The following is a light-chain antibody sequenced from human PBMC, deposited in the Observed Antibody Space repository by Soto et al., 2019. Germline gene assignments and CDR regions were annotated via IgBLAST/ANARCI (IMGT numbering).Light chain of an antibody. CDR1: SSDVGGYNY. Sequence: QSALTQPASVSGSPGQSITISCTGTSSDVGGYNYVSWYQQHPGKAPKLMIYEVSNRPSGDSDRFSGSKSGNTASLTISGLQAEDEADYYCISYTSSSTPYVFGSGTKVTVL. CDR3: ISYTSSSTPYV. CDR2: EVS. J-gene: IGLJ1*01. V-gene: IGLV2-14*03.